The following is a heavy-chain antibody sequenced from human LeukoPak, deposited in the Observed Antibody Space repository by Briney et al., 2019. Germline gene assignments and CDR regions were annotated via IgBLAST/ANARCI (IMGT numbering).Heavy chain of an antibody. Sequence: SETLSLTCTVSGYSISSGYYCVWIRQAPGKGLEWIGSLHQSGKTYYNPPLKSRVTISLDTPEMQFSLKLTSMTAADTAVYYCARGRLDGAYYFDYWGQGTLVAVSS. CDR2: LHQSGKT. J-gene: IGHJ4*02. CDR3: ARGRLDGAYYFDY. CDR1: GYSISSGYY. V-gene: IGHV4-38-2*02. D-gene: IGHD4/OR15-4a*01.